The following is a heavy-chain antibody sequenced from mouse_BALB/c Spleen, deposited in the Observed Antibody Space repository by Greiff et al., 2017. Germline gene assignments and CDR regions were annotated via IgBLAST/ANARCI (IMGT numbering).Heavy chain of an antibody. V-gene: IGHV2-2*02. D-gene: IGHD2-14*01. CDR2: IWSGGST. J-gene: IGHJ1*01. Sequence: VQVVESGPGLVQPSQSLSITCTVSGFSLTSYGVHWVRQSPGKGLEWLGVIWSGGSTDYNAAFISRLSISKDNSKSQVFFKMNSLQANDTAIYYCGYDGASGLFDVWGAGTTVTVSS. CDR3: GYDGASGLFDV. CDR1: GFSLTSYG.